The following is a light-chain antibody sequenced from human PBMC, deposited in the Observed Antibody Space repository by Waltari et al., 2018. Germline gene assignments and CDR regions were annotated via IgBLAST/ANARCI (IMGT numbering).Light chain of an antibody. CDR2: DAS. Sequence: DIQMTQSPSTLSASVGDRVTITCRARQSISAWLAWYQLRPGKAPKLLSSDASILERGVPSRFSGSGSGTEFTLTINSLQPDDFATYYCHQYTNFPRTVGGGTTVEIK. CDR3: HQYTNFPRT. J-gene: IGKJ4*01. V-gene: IGKV1-5*01. CDR1: QSISAW.